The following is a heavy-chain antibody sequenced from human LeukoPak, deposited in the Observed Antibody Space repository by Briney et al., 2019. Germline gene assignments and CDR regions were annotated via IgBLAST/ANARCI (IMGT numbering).Heavy chain of an antibody. Sequence: GGSLRLSCAASGFAFSTYAMSWVRQAPGKGLEWVSGISGSGTSTYYADSVKGRFTISRDNSKNTLYLQLKSLRVEDTAVYYCASDDPLDYGYAFDIWGQGTMVTVSS. D-gene: IGHD4-17*01. CDR1: GFAFSTYA. J-gene: IGHJ3*02. V-gene: IGHV3-23*01. CDR2: ISGSGTST. CDR3: ASDDPLDYGYAFDI.